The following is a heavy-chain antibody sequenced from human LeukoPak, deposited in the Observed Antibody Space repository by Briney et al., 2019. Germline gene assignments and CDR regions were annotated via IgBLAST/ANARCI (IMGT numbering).Heavy chain of an antibody. CDR3: ARAQYSSSWYYY. V-gene: IGHV3-64*01. D-gene: IGHD6-13*01. CDR2: ISSNGGST. Sequence: GSLRLSFAASGFTFSSYAMHWVRQAPGKGLEYVSAISSNGGSTYYANSVKGRFTISRDNSKNTLYHQMGSLRAEDMAVYYCARAQYSSSWYYYWGQGTLVTVPS. CDR1: GFTFSSYA. J-gene: IGHJ4*02.